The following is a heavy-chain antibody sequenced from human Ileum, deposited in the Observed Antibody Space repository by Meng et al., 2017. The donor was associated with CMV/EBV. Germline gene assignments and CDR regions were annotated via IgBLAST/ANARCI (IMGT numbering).Heavy chain of an antibody. J-gene: IGHJ6*02. V-gene: IGHV3-64*02. CDR2: ISSDGGST. Sequence: GGSLRLSCVAYGFTFSTFTMHWVRQAPGKGLEYVSAISSDGGSTHYADSVKGRITISRDNSKNTLSLQMGSLRAEDMAVYYCARRGFYHILTGYTAHEFYGMDVWGQGTTVTVSS. D-gene: IGHD3-9*01. CDR3: ARRGFYHILTGYTAHEFYGMDV. CDR1: GFTFSTFT.